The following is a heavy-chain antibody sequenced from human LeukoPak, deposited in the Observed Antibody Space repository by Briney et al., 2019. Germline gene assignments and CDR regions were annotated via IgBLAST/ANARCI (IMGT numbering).Heavy chain of an antibody. CDR1: GGSISSGDYY. CDR3: ARVDVFGEYYFDY. Sequence: SQTLSLTCTVSGGSISSGDYYWSWSRQPPGTGLEWIGYIYYSGSTYYNPSLKSRVTISVDTSKNQFSLKLSSVTAADTAVYYCARVDVFGEYYFDYWGQGTLVTVSS. D-gene: IGHD3-10*01. CDR2: IYYSGST. J-gene: IGHJ4*02. V-gene: IGHV4-30-4*01.